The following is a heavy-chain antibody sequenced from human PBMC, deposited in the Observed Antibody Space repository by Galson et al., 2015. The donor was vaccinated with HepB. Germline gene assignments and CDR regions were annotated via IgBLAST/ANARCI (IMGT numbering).Heavy chain of an antibody. CDR1: GFTFSSYS. V-gene: IGHV3-48*01. D-gene: IGHD6-19*01. J-gene: IGHJ3*02. Sequence: SLRLSCAASGFTFSSYSMNWVRQAPGKGLEWVSYISSSSSTIYYADSVKGRFTISRDNSKNTLYLQMNSLRAEDTAVYYCARDSMEGVFKQWLPGGAFDIWGQGTMVTVSS. CDR3: ARDSMEGVFKQWLPGGAFDI. CDR2: ISSSSSTI.